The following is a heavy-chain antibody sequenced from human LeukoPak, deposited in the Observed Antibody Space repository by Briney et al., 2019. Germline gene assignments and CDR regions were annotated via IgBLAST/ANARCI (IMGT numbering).Heavy chain of an antibody. V-gene: IGHV3-74*01. Sequence: GGSLRLSCAASGFTLSSYWMHWVRQAPGKGLVWVARINSDGSSTRYADSVKGRFTFSRDNAKNTLYLQMNSLRGEDTAVYYCARGYDYDSSAYPGGYYGMDVWGQGTTVTASS. CDR3: ARGYDYDSSAYPGGYYGMDV. CDR2: INSDGSST. CDR1: GFTLSSYW. J-gene: IGHJ6*02. D-gene: IGHD3-22*01.